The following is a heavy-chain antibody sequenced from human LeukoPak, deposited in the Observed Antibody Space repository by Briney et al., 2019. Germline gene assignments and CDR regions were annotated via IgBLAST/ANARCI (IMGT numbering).Heavy chain of an antibody. D-gene: IGHD6-13*01. CDR2: ITGSSHHT. CDR1: GFTFSSYA. Sequence: PGGSLRLSCAASGFTFSSYAMSWVRQAPGKGLESVSTITGSSHHTYYADSVKGRFTISRDNAKNSLYLQMNSLRAEDTAVYYGATGYSSSWYTFDIWGQGTMVTVSS. J-gene: IGHJ3*02. V-gene: IGHV3-23*01. CDR3: ATGYSSSWYTFDI.